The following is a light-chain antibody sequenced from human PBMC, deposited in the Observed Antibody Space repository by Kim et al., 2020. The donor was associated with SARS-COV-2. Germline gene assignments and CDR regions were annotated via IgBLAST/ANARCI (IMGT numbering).Light chain of an antibody. CDR2: DAS. CDR1: DSITTS. CDR3: QQYNSSALS. J-gene: IGKJ4*01. V-gene: IGKV1-5*01. Sequence: DIQMTQSPSTLSASVGDTVTITCRAIDSITTSLAWYQQKPGRAPKLLIYDASSLESGVPSRFSGSGSGTDFSLTISSLQPDDFASYYCQQYNSSALSFGGGTKLEI.